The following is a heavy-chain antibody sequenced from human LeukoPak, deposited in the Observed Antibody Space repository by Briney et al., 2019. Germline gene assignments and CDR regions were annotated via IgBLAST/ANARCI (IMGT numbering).Heavy chain of an antibody. CDR2: ICYSGSN. CDR3: ARLYYYDSSGYYWGTFDY. Sequence: SETLSLTCTVSGGSISSYYWSWIRQPPGKGLEWIGYICYSGSNNYNPSLKSRVTMSVDTSKNQFSLKLSSVTAADTAIYYCARLYYYDSSGYYWGTFDYWGQGTLVTVSS. V-gene: IGHV4-59*12. CDR1: GGSISSYY. D-gene: IGHD3-22*01. J-gene: IGHJ4*02.